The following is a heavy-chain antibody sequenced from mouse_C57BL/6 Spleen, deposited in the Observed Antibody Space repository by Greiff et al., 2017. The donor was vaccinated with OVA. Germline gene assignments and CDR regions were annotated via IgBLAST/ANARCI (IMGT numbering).Heavy chain of an antibody. J-gene: IGHJ1*03. CDR3: ARSGYYRYFDV. V-gene: IGHV1-26*01. D-gene: IGHD1-3*01. CDR2: INPNNGGT. CDR1: GYTFTDYY. Sequence: VQLQQSGPELVKPGASVKISCKASGYTFTDYYMNWVKQSHGKSLEWIGDINPNNGGTSYNQKFKGKATFTVDKSSSTAYMELRSLTSEDSAVYYCARSGYYRYFDVWGTGTTVTVSS.